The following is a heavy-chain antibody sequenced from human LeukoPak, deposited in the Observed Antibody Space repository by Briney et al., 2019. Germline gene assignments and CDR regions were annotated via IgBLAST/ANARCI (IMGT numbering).Heavy chain of an antibody. Sequence: SETLSLTCTVPGGSISSYYWSWIRQPPGKGLEWIGYIYYSGSTNYNPSLKSRVTISVDTSKNQFSLKLSSVTAADTAVYYCARGDGGYSGYAGGYFDYWGQGTLVTVSS. CDR2: IYYSGST. CDR1: GGSISSYY. V-gene: IGHV4-59*01. D-gene: IGHD5-12*01. CDR3: ARGDGGYSGYAGGYFDY. J-gene: IGHJ4*02.